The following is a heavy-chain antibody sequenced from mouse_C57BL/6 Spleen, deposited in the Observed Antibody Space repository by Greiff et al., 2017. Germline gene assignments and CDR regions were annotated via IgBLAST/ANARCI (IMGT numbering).Heavy chain of an antibody. CDR2: INPSSGYT. V-gene: IGHV1-4*01. D-gene: IGHD1-1*01. CDR1: GYTFTSYT. J-gene: IGHJ2*01. CDR3: ARGGLLRRPKCHYFDY. Sequence: VQLQQSGAELARPGASVKMSCKASGYTFTSYTMHWVKQRPGQGLEWIGYINPSSGYTKYNQKFKNTATLPADKTSSTSYMQLSSLTAEDAAVYYCARGGLLRRPKCHYFDYWGQGTTLTVSS.